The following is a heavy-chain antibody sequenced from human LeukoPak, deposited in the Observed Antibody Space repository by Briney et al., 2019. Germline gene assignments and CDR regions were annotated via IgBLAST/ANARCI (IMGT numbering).Heavy chain of an antibody. CDR1: GFTFSSYG. CDR3: AKRDF. J-gene: IGHJ4*02. CDR2: IRYDGSNK. V-gene: IGHV3-30*02. Sequence: GGSLRLSCAASGFTFSSYGMHWVRQAPGKGLEWVAFIRYDGSNKYYAGSVKGRFTISRDNSKNTLFLQMNSLRADDTAIYYCAKRDFWGQGTLVTVSS.